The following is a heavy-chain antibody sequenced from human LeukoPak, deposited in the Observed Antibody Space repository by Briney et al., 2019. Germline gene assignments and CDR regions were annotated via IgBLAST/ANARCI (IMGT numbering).Heavy chain of an antibody. CDR1: GFTFSSYA. CDR3: ARNRDPIVVVPAAPDY. CDR2: ISYDGSNK. D-gene: IGHD2-2*01. J-gene: IGHJ4*02. V-gene: IGHV3-30-3*01. Sequence: PEWSLRLSCAASGFTFSSYAMHWVRQSPCNWLDSLAVISYDGSNKYYADSVKGRFTISRDDSKNTLYLQMNSLRAEDTAVYYCARNRDPIVVVPAAPDYWGQGTLVTVSS.